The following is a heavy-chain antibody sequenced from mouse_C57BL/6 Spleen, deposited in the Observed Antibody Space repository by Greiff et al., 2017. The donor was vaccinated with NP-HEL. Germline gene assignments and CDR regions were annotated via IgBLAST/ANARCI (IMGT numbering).Heavy chain of an antibody. CDR2: ISDGGSYT. CDR3: ASHYDYGSRLYGYDGQAWFAY. CDR1: GFTFSSYA. D-gene: IGHD1-1*01. J-gene: IGHJ3*01. Sequence: EVMLVESGGGLVKPGGSLKLSCAASGFTFSSYAMSWVSQTPEKRLEWVATISDGGSYTYYPDNVKGRFTISRDNAKNNLYLQMSHLKSEDTAMYYCASHYDYGSRLYGYDGQAWFAYWGQGTLVTVSA. V-gene: IGHV5-4*03.